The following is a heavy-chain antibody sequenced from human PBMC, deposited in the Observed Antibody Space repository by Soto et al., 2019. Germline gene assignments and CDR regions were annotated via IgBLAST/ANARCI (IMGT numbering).Heavy chain of an antibody. D-gene: IGHD3-10*01. CDR1: GGSVSSGDYY. CDR3: ARADDYGTRFDY. V-gene: IGHV4-30-4*01. J-gene: IGHJ4*02. CDR2: ISYSGSS. Sequence: LSLTCTVCGGSVSSGDYYWGWIRQPPGKGLDWIGYISYSGSSYYNPSLKSRVIISGDTSKNQFSLKLSSVTAADTAVYYCARADDYGTRFDYWGRGTLVTVSS.